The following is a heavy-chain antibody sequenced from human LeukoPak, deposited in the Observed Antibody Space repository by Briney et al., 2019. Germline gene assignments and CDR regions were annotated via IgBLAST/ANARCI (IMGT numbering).Heavy chain of an antibody. J-gene: IGHJ4*02. CDR1: GDSISRINW. D-gene: IGHD2-2*01. CDR3: ARKMGVGGTRPFDY. CDR2: ILYTGST. V-gene: IGHV4-4*02. Sequence: SETLSLTCTVSGDSISRINWWSWVRQAPGKGPERIGEILYTGSTNYNPSLKSRVTVSIDKANNQFSLNLTSVTVADAAVYFCARKMGVGGTRPFDYWGQGILVAVSS.